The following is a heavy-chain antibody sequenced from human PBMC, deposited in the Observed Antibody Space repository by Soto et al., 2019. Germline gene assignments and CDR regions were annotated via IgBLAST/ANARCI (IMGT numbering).Heavy chain of an antibody. CDR1: GGSISSYY. J-gene: IGHJ5*02. Sequence: SETLSLTCTVSGGSISSYYWSWIRQPPGKGLEWIGYIYYSGSTNYNPSLKSRVTISVDTSKNQFSLKLSSVTAADTAVYYCARHVRSKWLSDDNWFDPWGQGTLVTVSS. D-gene: IGHD3-22*01. CDR2: IYYSGST. CDR3: ARHVRSKWLSDDNWFDP. V-gene: IGHV4-59*08.